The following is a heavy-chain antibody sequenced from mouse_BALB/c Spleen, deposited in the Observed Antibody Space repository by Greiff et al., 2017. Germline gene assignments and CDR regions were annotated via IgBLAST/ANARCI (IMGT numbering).Heavy chain of an antibody. Sequence: EVQLVESGGGLVQPGGSLKLSCAASGFTFSSYGMPWVRQTPDKRLELVATINSNGGSTYYPDSVKGRFTISRDNAKNTLYLQMSSLKSEDTAMYYCARDGYRYDSWFAYWGQGTLVTVSA. V-gene: IGHV5-6-3*01. D-gene: IGHD2-14*01. CDR2: INSNGGST. CDR1: GFTFSSYG. J-gene: IGHJ3*01. CDR3: ARDGYRYDSWFAY.